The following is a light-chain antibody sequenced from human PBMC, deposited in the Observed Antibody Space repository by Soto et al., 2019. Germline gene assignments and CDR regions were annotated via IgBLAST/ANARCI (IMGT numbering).Light chain of an antibody. CDR2: EVT. CDR1: SGDIGTYNL. Sequence: QSVLTQPASVSGSPGQSITISCTGTSGDIGTYNLVSWYQQHPGKAPTLMIFEVTRRPSGVSARFSGSKSGNTASLTISGLQPEDEADYYCCSYAGTFIFGPGTKLTVL. J-gene: IGLJ1*01. V-gene: IGLV2-23*02. CDR3: CSYAGTFI.